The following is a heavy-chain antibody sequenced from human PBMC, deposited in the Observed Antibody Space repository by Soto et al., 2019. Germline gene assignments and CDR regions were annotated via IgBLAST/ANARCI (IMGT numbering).Heavy chain of an antibody. CDR2: INPNSGGT. CDR1: GYTFTGYY. CDR3: ASGPIFTHVPPDYYYMGV. V-gene: IGHV1-2*04. Sequence: GASVKVSCKASGYTFTGYYMHWVRQAPGQGLEWMGWINPNSGGTNYAQKFQGWVTMTRDTSISTAYMELSRLRSDDTAVYYCASGPIFTHVPPDYYYMGVWGKGTTVTVSS. J-gene: IGHJ6*03. D-gene: IGHD3-3*01.